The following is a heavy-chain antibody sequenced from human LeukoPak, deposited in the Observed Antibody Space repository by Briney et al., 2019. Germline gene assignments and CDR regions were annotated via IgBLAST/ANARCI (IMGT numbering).Heavy chain of an antibody. CDR3: ARVIAGLAFYGSGSMKFDP. V-gene: IGHV4-34*01. CDR2: INHSGST. CDR1: GGSFSGYY. Sequence: SETLSLTCAVYGGSFSGYYWSWIRQPPGKGLEWIGEINHSGSTNYNPSLKSRVTISVDTSKNQFSLKLSSVTAADTAVYYCARVIAGLAFYGSGSMKFDPWGQGTLVTVSS. J-gene: IGHJ5*02. D-gene: IGHD3-10*01.